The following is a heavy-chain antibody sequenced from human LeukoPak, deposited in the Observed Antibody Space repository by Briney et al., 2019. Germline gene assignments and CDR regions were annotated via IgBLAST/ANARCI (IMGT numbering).Heavy chain of an antibody. D-gene: IGHD2-2*01. CDR3: AKDLRIVVVPAAMQNRNPGGY. V-gene: IGHV3-23*01. CDR2: ISGSGGST. J-gene: IGHJ4*02. Sequence: GLSLRLSSSASGFTFSSYAMSWVRQAPGKGREWVSAISGSGGSTHYADSVKGRVTIFRDNCKNTLYLQLDSLRAEYTAAYFVAKDLRIVVVPAAMQNRNPGGYWGERTLVTVSS. CDR1: GFTFSSYA.